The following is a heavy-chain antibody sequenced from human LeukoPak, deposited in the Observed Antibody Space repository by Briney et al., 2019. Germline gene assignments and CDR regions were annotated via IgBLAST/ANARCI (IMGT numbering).Heavy chain of an antibody. D-gene: IGHD6-13*01. V-gene: IGHV3-7*03. CDR3: VKNSGWYCLDY. CDR2: INGDGSHS. J-gene: IGHJ4*02. CDR1: GFSFSNYW. Sequence: PGGSLRLSCAASGFSFSNYWMTWVRQAPGKGLERVADINGDGSHSYCVDSVKGRFTLSRDNAKNSLFLQMNRLRAEDTAVYYCVKNSGWYCLDYWGQGTLVTVSS.